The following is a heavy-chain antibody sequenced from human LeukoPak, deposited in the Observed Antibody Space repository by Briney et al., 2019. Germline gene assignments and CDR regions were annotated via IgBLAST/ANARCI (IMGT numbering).Heavy chain of an antibody. CDR3: AKVGCSSTSCYVDDY. Sequence: GGSLRLSCAASGFTFSSYGMHWVRQAPGKGLEWVAVISYDGSNKYYADSVKDRFTISRDNSKNTLYLQMNSLRAEDTAVYYCAKVGCSSTSCYVDDYWGQGTLVTVSS. J-gene: IGHJ4*02. CDR2: ISYDGSNK. CDR1: GFTFSSYG. V-gene: IGHV3-30*18. D-gene: IGHD2-2*01.